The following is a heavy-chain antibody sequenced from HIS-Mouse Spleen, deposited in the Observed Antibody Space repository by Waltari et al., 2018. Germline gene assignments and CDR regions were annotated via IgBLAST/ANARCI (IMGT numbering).Heavy chain of an antibody. V-gene: IGHV4-34*01. J-gene: IGHJ3*02. D-gene: IGHD1-1*01. Sequence: QVQLQQWGAGLLKPSETLSLTCAVYGGSFSGYYWSWIRQPPGKGLEWIGEINHSGSTNSTPALKSRVTISVDTSKNQLSLKLSSVTAADTAVYYCASYNLNRRDDAFDIWGQGTMVTVSS. CDR1: GGSFSGYY. CDR3: ASYNLNRRDDAFDI. CDR2: INHSGST.